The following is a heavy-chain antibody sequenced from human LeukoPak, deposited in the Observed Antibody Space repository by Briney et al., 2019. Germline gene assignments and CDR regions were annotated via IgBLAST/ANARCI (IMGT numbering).Heavy chain of an antibody. J-gene: IGHJ4*02. CDR2: IYYNGST. D-gene: IGHD4-11*01. CDR3: ARGPVRDYSNY. CDR1: GVSISSGGYY. V-gene: IGHV4-31*03. Sequence: PSETLSLTCTVSGVSISSGGYYWSWIRQHPGKGLEWIGYIYYNGSTYYNPSLKSRLTISLDTSSNQFSLKLNSVTAADTAVYYCARGPVRDYSNYWGQGTLVTVSS.